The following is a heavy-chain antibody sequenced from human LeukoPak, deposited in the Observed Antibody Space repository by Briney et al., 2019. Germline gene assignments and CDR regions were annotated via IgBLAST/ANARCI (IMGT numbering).Heavy chain of an antibody. CDR2: IYYSGST. D-gene: IGHD3-10*01. CDR1: GGSISSSSYY. CDR3: GTLMVRGFNIDY. J-gene: IGHJ4*02. V-gene: IGHV4-39*01. Sequence: SETLSLTCTVSGGSISSSSYYWGWIRQPPGKGLEWIGSIYYSGSTYYNPSLKSRVTISVDTSKNQFSLKLSSVTAADTAVYYCGTLMVRGFNIDYWGQGTLVTVSS.